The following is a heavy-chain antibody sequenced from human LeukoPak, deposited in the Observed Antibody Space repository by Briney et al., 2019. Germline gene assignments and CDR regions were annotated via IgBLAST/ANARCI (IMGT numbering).Heavy chain of an antibody. Sequence: SETLSLTCTVSGGSIRSSSYSWVWIRQPPGKGLEWIGNIYYSGSTYYNPSLNRRVTVSADTSKNQFSLKLSSVTAADTAVYYCARHRGSPAWFDPSGQGTLVIASS. D-gene: IGHD6-19*01. CDR3: ARHRGSPAWFDP. CDR2: IYYSGST. J-gene: IGHJ5*02. V-gene: IGHV4-39*01. CDR1: GGSIRSSSYS.